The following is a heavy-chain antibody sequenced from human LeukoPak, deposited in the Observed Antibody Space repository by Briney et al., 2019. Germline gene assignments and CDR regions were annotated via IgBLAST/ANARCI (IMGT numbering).Heavy chain of an antibody. CDR1: GGSTSTYH. D-gene: IGHD3-10*01. CDR3: ARRVNYYDSGTHRLDYFDF. Sequence: PETPSHTCTVSGGSTSTYHRCWIRHRPGGGREWSAYISSTWRCNYNPSLKSRVTLSVDTSKYHFSLELSSVTAAETAVYYCARRVNYYDSGTHRLDYFDFWGQGTLVTVSS. V-gene: IGHV4-59*01. CDR2: ISSTWRC. J-gene: IGHJ4*02.